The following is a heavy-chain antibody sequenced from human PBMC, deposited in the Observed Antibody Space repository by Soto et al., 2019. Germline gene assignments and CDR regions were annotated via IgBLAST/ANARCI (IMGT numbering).Heavy chain of an antibody. CDR3: ARAQRYYYGMDV. Sequence: EVQLVESGGGLVQPGGSLRLSCAASGFTFSSYDMHWVRQATGKGLEWVSAIGTAGDTYYPGSVKGRFTISRENAKNSLYLQMHSLSAGDTAVYYCARAQRYYYGMDVWGQGTTVTVSS. V-gene: IGHV3-13*01. J-gene: IGHJ6*02. CDR2: IGTAGDT. CDR1: GFTFSSYD.